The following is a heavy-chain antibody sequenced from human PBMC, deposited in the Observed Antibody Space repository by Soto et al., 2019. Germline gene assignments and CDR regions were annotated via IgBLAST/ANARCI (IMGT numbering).Heavy chain of an antibody. CDR2: ISAYNGHT. D-gene: IGHD3-16*02. J-gene: IGHJ4*02. V-gene: IGHV1-18*04. CDR3: AIGRIMITFGGVIVTAWYFDY. Sequence: ASVKVSCKASGYTFTSYYMHWVRQAPGQGLEWMGWISAYNGHTNYAQKLQGRVTMTTDTSTSTAYRELRGLRSDETSVYYCAIGRIMITFGGVIVTAWYFDYWGQGTLVTVSS. CDR1: GYTFTSYY.